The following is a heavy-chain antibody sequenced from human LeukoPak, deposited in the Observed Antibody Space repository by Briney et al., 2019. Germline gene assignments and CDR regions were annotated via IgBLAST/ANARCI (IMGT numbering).Heavy chain of an antibody. CDR3: ARRDYCTSTSCYESYNWFDP. CDR2: INHSGST. J-gene: IGHJ5*02. D-gene: IGHD2-2*01. CDR1: GGSFSGYY. Sequence: SETLSLTCAVYGGSFSGYYWSWIRQPPGKGLEWIGEINHSGSTNYNPSLKSRVTISVDTSKNQFSLKLSSVTAADTAVYYCARRDYCTSTSCYESYNWFDPWGQGTLVTVSS. V-gene: IGHV4-34*01.